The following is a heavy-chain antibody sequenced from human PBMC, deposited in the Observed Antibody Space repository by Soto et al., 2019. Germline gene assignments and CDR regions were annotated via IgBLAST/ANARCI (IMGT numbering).Heavy chain of an antibody. D-gene: IGHD6-19*01. Sequence: QVQLQESGPGLVKPSQTLSLTCAISGDSVSSNSAAWNWIRLSPSRGLEWLARTYYRSRWYNDYAVSVRSRITVNPDTSKNQFSLQLTSVTPEDTAVYYCARTTSHQWYYMGVWGKGTTVTVSS. V-gene: IGHV6-1*01. CDR2: TYYRSRWYN. J-gene: IGHJ6*03. CDR3: ARTTSHQWYYMGV. CDR1: GDSVSSNSAA.